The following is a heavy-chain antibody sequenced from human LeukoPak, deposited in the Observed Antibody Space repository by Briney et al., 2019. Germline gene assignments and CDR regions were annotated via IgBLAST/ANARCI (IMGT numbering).Heavy chain of an antibody. D-gene: IGHD3-10*01. CDR3: VQDMTGDPLGYYYMDV. Sequence: GGSLRLSCAASGFTFDDYAMHWVRQAPGKGLEWVSLISWDGGSTYYADSVKGRFTISRDNSKNSLYLQMNSLRASDTALYYCVQDMTGDPLGYYYMDVWGKGTTVTVSS. CDR2: ISWDGGST. J-gene: IGHJ6*03. CDR1: GFTFDDYA. V-gene: IGHV3-43D*03.